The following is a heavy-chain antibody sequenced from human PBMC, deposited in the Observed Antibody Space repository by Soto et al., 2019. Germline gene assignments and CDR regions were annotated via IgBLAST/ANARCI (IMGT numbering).Heavy chain of an antibody. CDR2: IIPIFGTA. CDR3: ARHHTRGYSYGYGPNDY. D-gene: IGHD5-18*01. J-gene: IGHJ4*02. CDR1: GGKYSSYA. V-gene: IGHV1-69*01. Sequence: CKASGGKYSSYASSWVRQATGQGLEWMGGIIPIFGTANYAQKFQGRVTITADESTSTAYMELSSLRSEDTAVYYCARHHTRGYSYGYGPNDYWGQGTLVTVSS.